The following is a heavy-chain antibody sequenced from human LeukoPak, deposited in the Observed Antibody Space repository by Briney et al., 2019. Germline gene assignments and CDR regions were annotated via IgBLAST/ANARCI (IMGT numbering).Heavy chain of an antibody. CDR3: GRHFNSLGAIDI. CDR1: GGSIRGYY. J-gene: IGHJ3*02. D-gene: IGHD2-21*01. V-gene: IGHV4-59*08. Sequence: PSETLSLTCSVSGGSIRGYYWSWIRQPPGKRLEWIGYIHYSGSTDYNPSLKSRVTISVDTSKNQLSLQLRSVTAADTAVYNCGRHFNSLGAIDIWGQGTMVTVSS. CDR2: IHYSGST.